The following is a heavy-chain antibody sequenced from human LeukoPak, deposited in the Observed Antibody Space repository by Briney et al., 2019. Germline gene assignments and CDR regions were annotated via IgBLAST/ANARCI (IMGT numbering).Heavy chain of an antibody. D-gene: IGHD3-10*01. V-gene: IGHV4-59*08. CDR3: ARHFKVSGTKLDYYYHGMDV. J-gene: IGHJ6*02. CDR1: GGSISSYY. CDR2: IYYSGST. Sequence: SETLSLTCTVSGGSISSYYWSWIRQPPGKGLEWIGYIYYSGSTNYNPSLKSRVTISVDTSKNQFSLKLSSVTAADTAVYYCARHFKVSGTKLDYYYHGMDVWGQGTTVTVSS.